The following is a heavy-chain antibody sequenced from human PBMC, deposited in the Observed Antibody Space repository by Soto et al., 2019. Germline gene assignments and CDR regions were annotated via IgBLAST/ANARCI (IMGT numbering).Heavy chain of an antibody. CDR2: INHSGST. J-gene: IGHJ4*02. CDR1: GGSFSGYY. Sequence: SETLSLTCAVYGGSFSGYYWNWIRQPPGKGLEWIGEINHSGSTNYNPSLKSRVTISLDTSKNQFSLKLSSVTAADTAVYYCASGYGRNFDYWGQGSLVPVSS. CDR3: ASGYGRNFDY. D-gene: IGHD3-10*01. V-gene: IGHV4-34*01.